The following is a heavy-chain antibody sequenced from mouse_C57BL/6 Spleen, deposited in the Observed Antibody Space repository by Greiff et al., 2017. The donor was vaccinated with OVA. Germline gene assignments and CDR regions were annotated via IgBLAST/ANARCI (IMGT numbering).Heavy chain of an antibody. J-gene: IGHJ2*01. Sequence: QVQLQQSGPELVKPGASVKISCKASGYAFSSSWMNWVKQRPGKGLEWIGRIYPGDGDTNYNGKFKGKATLTADKSSSTAYMQLSSLTSEDSAVYFCSRSNFYPYYFDYWGQGTTLTVSS. CDR3: SRSNFYPYYFDY. CDR2: IYPGDGDT. CDR1: GYAFSSSW. V-gene: IGHV1-82*01.